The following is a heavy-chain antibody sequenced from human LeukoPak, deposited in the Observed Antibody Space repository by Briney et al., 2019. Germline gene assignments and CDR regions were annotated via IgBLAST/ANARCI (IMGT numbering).Heavy chain of an antibody. CDR3: AELGITMIGGV. Sequence: PGGSLRLSCVASGFSFSNHRMSWVRQAPGKGLQWVADIKQDGSDSNYVDSVKGRFTISRDNAKNSLYLQTNSLRAEDTAVYYCAELGITMIGGVWGKGTTVTISS. V-gene: IGHV3-7*01. D-gene: IGHD3-10*02. CDR1: GFSFSNHR. CDR2: IKQDGSDS. J-gene: IGHJ6*04.